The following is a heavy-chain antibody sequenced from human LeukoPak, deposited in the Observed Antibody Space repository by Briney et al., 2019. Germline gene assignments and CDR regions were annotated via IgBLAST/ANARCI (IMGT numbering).Heavy chain of an antibody. D-gene: IGHD3-10*01. Sequence: GGSLRLSCAASGFTFDDYGMSWVRQAPGKGLEWVSGINWNDGSTGYADSVKGRFTISRDNAKNSLYLQMNSLRAEDTALYYCARKWFGELLDYWGQGTLVTVSS. J-gene: IGHJ4*02. CDR1: GFTFDDYG. V-gene: IGHV3-20*04. CDR2: INWNDGST. CDR3: ARKWFGELLDY.